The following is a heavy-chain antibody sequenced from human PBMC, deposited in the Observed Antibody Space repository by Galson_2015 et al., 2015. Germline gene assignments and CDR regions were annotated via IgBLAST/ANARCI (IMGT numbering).Heavy chain of an antibody. CDR2: ISAYNGNT. Sequence: SVKVSCKASGYTFTSYGISWVRQAPGQGLEWMGWISAYNGNTNYAQKLQGRVTMTTDTSTSTAYMELRSLRSDDTAVYYCARARVDTAMVVYYYYYMDVWGKGTTVTVSS. D-gene: IGHD5-18*01. V-gene: IGHV1-18*01. CDR1: GYTFTSYG. CDR3: ARARVDTAMVVYYYYYMDV. J-gene: IGHJ6*03.